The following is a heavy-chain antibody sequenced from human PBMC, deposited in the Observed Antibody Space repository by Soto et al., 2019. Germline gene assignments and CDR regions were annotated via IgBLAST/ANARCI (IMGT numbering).Heavy chain of an antibody. CDR2: INPNIGGT. D-gene: IGHD6-13*01. CDR1: GYTFTGYY. J-gene: IGHJ6*02. CDR3: ARGVSSSRYVNGMDV. V-gene: IGHV1-2*04. Sequence: GASVKVSCKASGYTFTGYYMHWVRQAPGQGLEWMGWINPNIGGTNYAQKFQGWVTMTRDTSISTAYMELSRLRSDDTAVYYCARGVSSSRYVNGMDVWGQGTTVTVSS.